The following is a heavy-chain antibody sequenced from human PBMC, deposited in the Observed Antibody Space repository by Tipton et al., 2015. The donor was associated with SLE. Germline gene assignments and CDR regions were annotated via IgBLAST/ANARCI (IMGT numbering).Heavy chain of an antibody. V-gene: IGHV4-61*01. CDR1: GGSISTSSYY. D-gene: IGHD2-21*01. J-gene: IGHJ3*02. CDR3: AREAWGHAFDI. Sequence: GLVKPSETLSVICTVSGGSISTSSYYWDWIRQPPGKGLEWIGYIYYSGSTNYNPSLKSRVTISVDTSKNQFSLKLSSVTAADTAVYYCAREAWGHAFDIWGQGTMVTVSS. CDR2: IYYSGST.